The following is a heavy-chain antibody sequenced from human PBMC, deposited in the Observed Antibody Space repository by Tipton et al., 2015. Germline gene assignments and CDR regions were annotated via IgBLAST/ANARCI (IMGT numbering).Heavy chain of an antibody. V-gene: IGHV4-34*01. CDR3: ATLHDFRSGSYHHFDS. D-gene: IGHD3-10*01. CDR2: INHTGST. J-gene: IGHJ4*02. Sequence: TLSLTCAVHDESFSGYYWSWIRQPPGKGLEWIGEINHTGSTKYTPSLKSRVFISVDTSKKQFSLRLSSMTAADTAVYYCATLHDFRSGSYHHFDSWGQGTLVTVSS. CDR1: DESFSGYY.